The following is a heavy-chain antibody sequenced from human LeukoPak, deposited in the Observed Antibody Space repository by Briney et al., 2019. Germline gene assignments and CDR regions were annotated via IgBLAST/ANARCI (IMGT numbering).Heavy chain of an antibody. D-gene: IGHD1-26*01. CDR1: GFTVSNKY. CDR2: IYSDGRT. Sequence: GGSLRLSCAASGFTVSNKYMTWVRQAPGKGLEWVSLIYSDGRTYYADSVKGRCTISRDNSKNTLYLQMNSLRVEDTAVYYCARVGFIVPDAFDIWGQGTMVTVSS. CDR3: ARVGFIVPDAFDI. J-gene: IGHJ3*02. V-gene: IGHV3-53*01.